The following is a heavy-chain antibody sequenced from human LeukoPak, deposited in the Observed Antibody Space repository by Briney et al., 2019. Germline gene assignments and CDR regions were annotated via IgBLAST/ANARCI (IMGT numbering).Heavy chain of an antibody. D-gene: IGHD6-19*01. CDR3: ARDFMAVAGLGY. V-gene: IGHV3-21*01. J-gene: IGHJ4*02. Sequence: GSLRLSCAASGFTFSSYSMNWVRQAPGKGLEWVSSISSSSSYIYYADSVKGRFTISRDNAKNSLYLQMNSLRAEDTAVYYCARDFMAVAGLGYWGQGTLVTVSS. CDR1: GFTFSSYS. CDR2: ISSSSSYI.